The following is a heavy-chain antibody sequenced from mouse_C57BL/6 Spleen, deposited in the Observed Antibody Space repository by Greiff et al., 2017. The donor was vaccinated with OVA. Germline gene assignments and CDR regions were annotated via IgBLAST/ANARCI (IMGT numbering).Heavy chain of an antibody. Sequence: QVQLQQSGAELMKPGASVKLSCKATGYTFTGYWIEWVKQRPGHGLEWIGEILPGSGSTNYNEKFKGKATFTADTSSNTAYMQLSRLTTEDSAIYDCARGGQLRLGYYAMDYWGQGTSVTGSS. D-gene: IGHD3-2*02. CDR2: ILPGSGST. V-gene: IGHV1-9*01. CDR3: ARGGQLRLGYYAMDY. CDR1: GYTFTGYW. J-gene: IGHJ4*01.